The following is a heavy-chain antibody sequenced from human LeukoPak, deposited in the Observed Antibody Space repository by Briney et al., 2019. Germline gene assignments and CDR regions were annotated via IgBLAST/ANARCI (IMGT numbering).Heavy chain of an antibody. CDR3: ASDDSSGWNY. J-gene: IGHJ4*02. CDR2: SNPNSGGT. CDR1: GYTFTGYY. V-gene: IGHV1-2*07. D-gene: IGHD3-22*01. Sequence: ASVKVSCKASGYTFTGYYMHWGRQSPGQGLEGMGWSNPNSGGTNYAHKFQDRLTITRDTSISTAYMELSRLRSDDTAVYYCASDDSSGWNYWGQGPLVTVSS.